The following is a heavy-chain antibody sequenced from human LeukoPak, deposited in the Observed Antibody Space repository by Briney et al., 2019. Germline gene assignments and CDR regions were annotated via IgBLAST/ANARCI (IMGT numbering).Heavy chain of an antibody. CDR3: ARDLGYYGSGSSPSDY. Sequence: ASVKVSCKASGYTFTTYGISWVRQAPGQGLEWMGWISAYNGNTKYAQKLQGRVTMTTDTSTSTAYTELRSLRSDDTAVYYCARDLGYYGSGSSPSDYWGQGTLVTVSS. D-gene: IGHD3-10*01. V-gene: IGHV1-18*01. J-gene: IGHJ4*02. CDR2: ISAYNGNT. CDR1: GYTFTTYG.